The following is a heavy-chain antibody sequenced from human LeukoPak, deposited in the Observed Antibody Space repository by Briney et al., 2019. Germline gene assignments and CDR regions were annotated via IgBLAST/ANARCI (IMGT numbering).Heavy chain of an antibody. Sequence: SETLSLTCAVYGGSFSGYYWSWIRQPPGKGLEWIGEINHSGSTNYNPSLKSRVTISADTSKNQFSLKLSSVTAADTAVYYCAQNGQSGFSFDPWGQGTLVTVSS. CDR3: AQNGQSGFSFDP. CDR2: INHSGST. J-gene: IGHJ5*02. CDR1: GGSFSGYY. V-gene: IGHV4-34*01. D-gene: IGHD2-8*01.